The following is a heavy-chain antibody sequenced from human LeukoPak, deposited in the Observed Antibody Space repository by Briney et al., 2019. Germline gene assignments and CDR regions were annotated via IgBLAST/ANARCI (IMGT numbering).Heavy chain of an antibody. V-gene: IGHV4-34*01. J-gene: IGHJ4*02. D-gene: IGHD3-16*02. CDR3: ARVNYDYAWGSYRKGGATDY. Sequence: ASETLSLTCAVYGGSFSGYYWSWIRQPPGKGLEWIGEINHSGSTNYNPSLKSRVTISVDTSKNQFSLKLSSVTAADTAVYYCARVNYDYAWGSYRKGGATDYWGQGTLVTVSS. CDR1: GGSFSGYY. CDR2: INHSGST.